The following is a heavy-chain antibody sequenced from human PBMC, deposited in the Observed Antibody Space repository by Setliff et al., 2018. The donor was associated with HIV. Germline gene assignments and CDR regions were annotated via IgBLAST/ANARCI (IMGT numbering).Heavy chain of an antibody. CDR1: GGSISRYY. J-gene: IGHJ2*01. CDR2: MHSSGST. V-gene: IGHV4-4*09. CDR3: ARPIPYGLDWYFDL. Sequence: KASETLSLTCTVSGGSISRYYWSWIRQSPGKGLEFIGYMHSSGSTNYNPSLETRVTLSVDTSKSQFSLKLTSVTASDTAMYYCARPIPYGLDWYFDLWGRGTLVTVS. D-gene: IGHD4-17*01.